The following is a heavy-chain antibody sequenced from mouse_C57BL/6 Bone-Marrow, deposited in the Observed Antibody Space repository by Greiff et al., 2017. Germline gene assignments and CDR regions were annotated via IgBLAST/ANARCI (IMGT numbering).Heavy chain of an antibody. Sequence: VQLQQSGAELVRPGASVKLSCTASGFNIKDDYMHWVKQRPEQGLEWIGWIDPENGDTEYASKFQGKATITADTSSNTAYLQLSSLTSEDTAVDYYTTGSYYYDYWGQGTTLTVSS. J-gene: IGHJ2*01. D-gene: IGHD1-1*02. CDR3: TTGSYYYDY. V-gene: IGHV14-4*01. CDR2: IDPENGDT. CDR1: GFNIKDDY.